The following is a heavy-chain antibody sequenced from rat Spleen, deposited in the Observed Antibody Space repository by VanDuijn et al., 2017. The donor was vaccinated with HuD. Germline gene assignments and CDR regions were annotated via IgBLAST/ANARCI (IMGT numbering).Heavy chain of an antibody. CDR2: MWSGGST. D-gene: IGHD1-9*01. Sequence: VQLKESGPGLMQPSQTLSLTCSVSGFSLTNYNVHWVRQPPGKGLEWMGVMWSGGSTAYDSALRSRLSISRDTSKSQVFLKIDSLQTEDTAIYYCTRLGITSFDYWGQGVMVTVSS. CDR1: GFSLTNYN. V-gene: IGHV2S63*01. J-gene: IGHJ2*01. CDR3: TRLGITSFDY.